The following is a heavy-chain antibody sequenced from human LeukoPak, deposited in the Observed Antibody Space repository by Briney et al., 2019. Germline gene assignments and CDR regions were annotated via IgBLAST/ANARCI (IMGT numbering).Heavy chain of an antibody. CDR2: ISAYNGNT. CDR3: ARYGVAEMATIKGDFSVRRGFGAFDI. Sequence: ASVKVSCKASGYTFTSYGISWVRQAPGQGLEWMGWISAYNGNTNYAQKLQGRVTMTTDTSTSTAYMELRSLRSDDTAVYYCARYGVAEMATIKGDFSVRRGFGAFDIWGQGTMVTVSS. V-gene: IGHV1-18*01. D-gene: IGHD5-24*01. CDR1: GYTFTSYG. J-gene: IGHJ3*02.